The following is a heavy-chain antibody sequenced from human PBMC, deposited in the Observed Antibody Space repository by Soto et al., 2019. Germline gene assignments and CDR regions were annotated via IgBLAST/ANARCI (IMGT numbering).Heavy chain of an antibody. CDR2: ISSNGGST. D-gene: IGHD1-26*01. J-gene: IGHJ6*03. CDR3: ARAQGGYYYYYMDV. CDR1: GFTFSSYA. Sequence: GESLKISCAASGFTFSSYAMHWVRQAPGKGLEYVSAISSNGGSTYYANSVKGRFTISRDNSKNTLYLQMGSLRAEDMAVYYCARAQGGYYYYYMDVWGKGTTVTVSS. V-gene: IGHV3-64*01.